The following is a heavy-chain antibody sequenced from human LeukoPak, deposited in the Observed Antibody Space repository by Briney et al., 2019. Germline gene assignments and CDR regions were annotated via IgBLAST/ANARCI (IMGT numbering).Heavy chain of an antibody. D-gene: IGHD2-8*02. Sequence: PSETLSLTCAVYGGSFSGYYWSWIRQPPGKGLGWIGEINHSGSTNYNPSLKSRVTISVDTSKNQFSLKLSSVTAADTAVYYCARGLVIDYWGHGTLVTVSS. CDR2: INHSGST. CDR3: ARGLVIDY. V-gene: IGHV4-34*01. CDR1: GGSFSGYY. J-gene: IGHJ4*01.